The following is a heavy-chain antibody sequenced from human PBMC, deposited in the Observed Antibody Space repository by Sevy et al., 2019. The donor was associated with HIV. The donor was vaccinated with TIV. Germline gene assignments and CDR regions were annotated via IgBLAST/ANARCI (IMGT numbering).Heavy chain of an antibody. V-gene: IGHV3-23*01. Sequence: GGSLRLSCAGSGFTFSSYTMNWVRQAPGKGLEWVSAISDTGTSTYYTDSVEGRFTISRDNSKSTVYLHMNSLRAEDTALYYCAKFAGDFPHFDFWGQGTLVTVSS. D-gene: IGHD7-27*01. CDR3: AKFAGDFPHFDF. CDR1: GFTFSSYT. J-gene: IGHJ4*02. CDR2: ISDTGTST.